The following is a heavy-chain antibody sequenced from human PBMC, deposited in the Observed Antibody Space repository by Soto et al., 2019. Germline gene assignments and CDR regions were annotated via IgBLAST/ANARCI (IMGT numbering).Heavy chain of an antibody. J-gene: IGHJ5*02. CDR3: ARGIATGELDA. CDR2: INPDNGNT. D-gene: IGHD2-15*01. V-gene: IGHV1-3*01. CDR1: GYTFTRYT. Sequence: QVQLMQSGAEVKKPGASVKISCKASGYTFTRYTMNWVRQAPGQRLEWMGWINPDNGNTKSSQKCQDRVIITRDTSASTAYLDLSSMRSEDTAVYYCARGIATGELDAWGQGTLVTVSS.